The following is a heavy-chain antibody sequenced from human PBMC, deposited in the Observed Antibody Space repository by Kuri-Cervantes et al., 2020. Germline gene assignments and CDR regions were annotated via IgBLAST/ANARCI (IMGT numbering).Heavy chain of an antibody. CDR3: ARAGASSLHDY. Sequence: GGSLRLSFAASGFTFSGYVMHWVRQAPGKGLEWVALIWYDGSNKYYADSVKGRFTISRDNSKNTLYLQMDSLRAEDTAVYYCARAGASSLHDYWGQGTLVTVSS. D-gene: IGHD2-15*01. J-gene: IGHJ4*02. CDR1: GFTFSGYV. CDR2: IWYDGSNK. V-gene: IGHV3-33*08.